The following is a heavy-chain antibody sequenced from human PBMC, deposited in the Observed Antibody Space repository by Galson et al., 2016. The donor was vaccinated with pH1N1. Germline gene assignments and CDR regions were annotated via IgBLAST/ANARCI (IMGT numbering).Heavy chain of an antibody. Sequence: QSAAEVTKSGESLKISCKGSGCSFKRYWIAWVRQMPGIGLEWMGIIYPGDSDTRYSPSFLGQVIMSADKSISPAFLQWSSLNASYTAMYYCARRAINGTDFWGQGTLVTVSS. V-gene: IGHV5-51*01. CDR3: ARRAINGTDF. CDR2: IYPGDSDT. J-gene: IGHJ4*02. D-gene: IGHD1/OR15-1a*01. CDR1: GCSFKRYW.